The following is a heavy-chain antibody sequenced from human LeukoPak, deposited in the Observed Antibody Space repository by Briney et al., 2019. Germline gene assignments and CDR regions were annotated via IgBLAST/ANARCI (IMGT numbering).Heavy chain of an antibody. Sequence: ASVKVSCKASGYTFTSYDINWVRQSTGQGLEWMGWMNPNSGNTGYAQKFQGRVTITRNTSISTAYMELSSLRSEDTAVYYCARTSKFLEWLLDFDYWGQGTLVTVSS. V-gene: IGHV1-8*03. D-gene: IGHD3-3*01. CDR1: GYTFTSYD. CDR3: ARTSKFLEWLLDFDY. J-gene: IGHJ4*02. CDR2: MNPNSGNT.